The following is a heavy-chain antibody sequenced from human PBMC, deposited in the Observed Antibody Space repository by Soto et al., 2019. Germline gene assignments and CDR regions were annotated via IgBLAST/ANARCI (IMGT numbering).Heavy chain of an antibody. CDR2: INHSGST. Sequence: SETLSLTCAVYGGSFSGYYWSWIRQPPGKGLEWIGEINHSGSTNYNPSLKSRVTISVDTSKNQFSLKLSSVTAADTAVYYCARGTKYYYGSGSYYHYYYYYMDGWGKGTTVTVSS. CDR1: GGSFSGYY. J-gene: IGHJ6*03. CDR3: ARGTKYYYGSGSYYHYYYYYMDG. V-gene: IGHV4-34*01. D-gene: IGHD3-10*01.